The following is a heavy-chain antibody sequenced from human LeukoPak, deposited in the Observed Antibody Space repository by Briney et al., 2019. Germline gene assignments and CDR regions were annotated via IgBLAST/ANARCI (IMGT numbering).Heavy chain of an antibody. CDR3: ARRSGSYCFDY. CDR2: ISYSGET. V-gene: IGHV4-39*01. CDR1: GGSISSKSYY. D-gene: IGHD3-10*01. J-gene: IGHJ4*02. Sequence: SETLSLTCTVSGGSISSKSYYWGWIRQPPGKGLEWIWTISYSGETYYNPSLKSRVTIFVDTSKNQFSLELSSVTAADTAVYYCARRSGSYCFDYWGQGTLVTVSS.